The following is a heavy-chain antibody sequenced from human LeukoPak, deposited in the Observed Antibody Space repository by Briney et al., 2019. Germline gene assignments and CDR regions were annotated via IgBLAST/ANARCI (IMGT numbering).Heavy chain of an antibody. D-gene: IGHD5-18*01. Sequence: SETLSLTCTVSGGSASSSGYYWGWMRQPPGKGLEYIGSIYYSGSTYYNPSLKSRVTISVDTSKNQFSLKLSSVTAADTAVYYCARLGGYSYGRFDHWGQGTLVTVSS. CDR3: ARLGGYSYGRFDH. V-gene: IGHV4-39*01. CDR1: GGSASSSGYY. CDR2: IYYSGST. J-gene: IGHJ4*02.